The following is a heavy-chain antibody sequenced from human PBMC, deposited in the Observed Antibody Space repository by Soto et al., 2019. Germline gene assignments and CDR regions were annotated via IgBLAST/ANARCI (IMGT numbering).Heavy chain of an antibody. Sequence: QVQLQQWGAGLVKPSETLSLSCAVYGQSFSGHSWAWIRQPPGKGLEWIGEINESGSTYYNPSLTSPVTISTYTSKNQFSLNLSSVSAANTAAYFCARGSGIVALPGELEDVNYNYWGQGTLVNVSS. CDR2: INESGST. J-gene: IGHJ4*02. V-gene: IGHV4-34*01. D-gene: IGHD1-1*01. CDR3: ARGSGIVALPGELEDVNYNY. CDR1: GQSFSGHS.